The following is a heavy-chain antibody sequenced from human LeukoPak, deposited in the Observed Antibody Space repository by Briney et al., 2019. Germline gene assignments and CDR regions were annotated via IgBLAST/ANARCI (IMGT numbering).Heavy chain of an antibody. CDR3: AKRRGYDSSGYRYYFDY. J-gene: IGHJ4*02. CDR2: ISGSGGST. V-gene: IGHV3-23*01. CDR1: GFTFSSYS. D-gene: IGHD3-22*01. Sequence: GGSLRLSCAASGFTFSSYSMNWVRQAPGKGLEWVSAISGSGGSTYYADSVKGRFTISRDNSKNTLYLQMNSLRAEDTAVYYCAKRRGYDSSGYRYYFDYWGQGTLVTVSS.